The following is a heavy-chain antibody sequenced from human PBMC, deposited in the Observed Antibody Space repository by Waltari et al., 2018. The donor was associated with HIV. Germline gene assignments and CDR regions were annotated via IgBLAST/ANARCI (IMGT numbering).Heavy chain of an antibody. Sequence: QLLLQASGPGLVRPSETLSLTCTVTGPSISSRRYYWGCVRQPPGKGLEWIVSTMYSGSTYNNPSLKSRVAISVDTSRNQFSLNLTSVTAADTALYYCARHDGTSYYFGSDMNPRPFSFWFASWGQGILVTVSS. CDR3: ARHDGTSYYFGSDMNPRPFSFWFAS. J-gene: IGHJ5*01. D-gene: IGHD3-10*01. CDR1: GPSISSRRYY. CDR2: TMYSGST. V-gene: IGHV4-39*01.